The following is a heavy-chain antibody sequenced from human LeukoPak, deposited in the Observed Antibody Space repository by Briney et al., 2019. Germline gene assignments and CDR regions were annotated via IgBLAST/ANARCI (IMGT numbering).Heavy chain of an antibody. CDR2: IYYSGRT. J-gene: IGHJ3*02. D-gene: IGHD5-24*01. V-gene: IGHV4-59*01. Sequence: KASETLSLTCTVSGDSINSYYWNWIRQPPGKGLEWIGYIYYSGRTDYNPSLKSRVTISVDTSKHQFSMKLKSVTAADTAVYFCARGRWLPNAFDIWGQGTMVTVFS. CDR1: GDSINSYY. CDR3: ARGRWLPNAFDI.